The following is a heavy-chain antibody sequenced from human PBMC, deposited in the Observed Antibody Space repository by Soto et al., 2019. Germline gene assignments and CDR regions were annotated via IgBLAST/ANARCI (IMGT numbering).Heavy chain of an antibody. D-gene: IGHD4-17*01. Sequence: AAYLRPSCAASGFTLSRYSMNWVREAPLKGLEWVSSISSSSRDIYYADSVKGRFTISRDNAKNSLYLQMNSLRAEDTAVYHCARTLRLATVTSYAMDVWGQGTTLTVSS. CDR3: ARTLRLATVTSYAMDV. CDR1: GFTLSRYS. CDR2: ISSSSRDI. V-gene: IGHV3-21*01. J-gene: IGHJ6*02.